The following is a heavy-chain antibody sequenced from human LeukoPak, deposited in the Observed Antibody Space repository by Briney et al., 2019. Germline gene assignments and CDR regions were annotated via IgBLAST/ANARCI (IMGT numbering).Heavy chain of an antibody. CDR2: IRQDGSEK. D-gene: IGHD3-3*01. CDR3: ARAVGYFWSGPRFDY. Sequence: PGGSLRLSCAASGFTFNLYWMSWVRQAPGKGLEWVANIRQDGSEKYYVDSVRGRFTFSRDNAKNSLYLQMNSLRAEDTAVYYCARAVGYFWSGPRFDYWGQGALVTVSS. J-gene: IGHJ4*02. CDR1: GFTFNLYW. V-gene: IGHV3-7*01.